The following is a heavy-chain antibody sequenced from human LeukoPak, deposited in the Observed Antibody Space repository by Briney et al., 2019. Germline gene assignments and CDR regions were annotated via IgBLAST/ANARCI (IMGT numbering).Heavy chain of an antibody. D-gene: IGHD3-22*01. Sequence: GGSLRLSCAASGFTFSSYAMSWVRQAPGKGLEWVSAISGSGGSTYYADSVKGRFTISRDNSKNTLYLQMNSLRAEDTAVYYCAKRGGSYDSSGYYPFDYWGQGTLVTVSS. V-gene: IGHV3-23*01. J-gene: IGHJ4*02. CDR2: ISGSGGST. CDR1: GFTFSSYA. CDR3: AKRGGSYDSSGYYPFDY.